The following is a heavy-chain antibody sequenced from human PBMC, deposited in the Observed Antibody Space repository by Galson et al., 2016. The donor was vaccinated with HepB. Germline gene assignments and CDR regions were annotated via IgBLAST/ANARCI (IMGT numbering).Heavy chain of an antibody. CDR3: AGAPGEGKYGSRSYAGFEV. Sequence: SVKVSCKASGGTFRDYSISWVRQAPGQGLEWMGGIVPFFSTTKYAHKFQGRITITVDKSTGTVSMELSSLTSEDTAVYYCAGAPGEGKYGSRSYAGFEVWAQGTTVTVSS. V-gene: IGHV1-69*06. CDR1: GGTFRDYS. J-gene: IGHJ6*02. D-gene: IGHD3-10*01. CDR2: IVPFFSTT.